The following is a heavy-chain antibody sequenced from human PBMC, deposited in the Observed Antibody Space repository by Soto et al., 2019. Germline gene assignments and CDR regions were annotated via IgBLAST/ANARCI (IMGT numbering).Heavy chain of an antibody. CDR3: ARLGGIAVAGPIYY. V-gene: IGHV4-39*01. D-gene: IGHD6-19*01. CDR2: VYHTGNT. Sequence: SETLSLTCSVSGGSISRSNYYWAWIRQPPGKGLEWIGSVYHTGNTYYSLSLRSRVAISLDTSKNQFSLRLDAVSAADTATYYCARLGGIAVAGPIYYWGQGTLVTVSS. CDR1: GGSISRSNYY. J-gene: IGHJ4*02.